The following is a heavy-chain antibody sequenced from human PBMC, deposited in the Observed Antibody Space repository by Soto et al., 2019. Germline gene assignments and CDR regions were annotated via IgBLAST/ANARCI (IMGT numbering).Heavy chain of an antibody. CDR1: GFTFASSA. D-gene: IGHD6-19*01. Sequence: GASVKVSCKASGFTFASSAVQWVRQARGQGLEWMGWIVAYNGNTNYAQKLQGRVTITRDTSTSTAYMELRSLRSDDTAVYYCARGGIAVAGTSFDYWGQGTLVTVSS. CDR3: ARGGIAVAGTSFDY. CDR2: IVAYNGNT. V-gene: IGHV1-58*01. J-gene: IGHJ4*02.